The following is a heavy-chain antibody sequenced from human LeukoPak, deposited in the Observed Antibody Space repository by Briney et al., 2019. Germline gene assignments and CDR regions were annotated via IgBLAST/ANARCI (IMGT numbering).Heavy chain of an antibody. CDR2: INPNSGGT. CDR3: ARVPPPITIFGVADTYNWFDP. CDR1: GYTFTGYY. Sequence: ASVKVSCKASGYTFTGYYMHWVRQAPGQGLEWMGWINPNSGGTNYAQKFQGRVTMTRDTSISTAYMELSSLRSEDTAVYYCARVPPPITIFGVADTYNWFDPWGQGTLVTVSS. J-gene: IGHJ5*02. D-gene: IGHD3-3*01. V-gene: IGHV1-2*02.